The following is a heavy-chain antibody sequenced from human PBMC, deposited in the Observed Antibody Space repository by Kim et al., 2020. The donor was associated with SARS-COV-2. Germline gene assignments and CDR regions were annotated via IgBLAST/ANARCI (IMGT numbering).Heavy chain of an antibody. V-gene: IGHV3-33*06. CDR2: IWYDGSNK. CDR1: GFTFSSYG. Sequence: GGSLRLSCAASGFTFSSYGMHWVRQAPGKGLEWVAVIWYDGSNKYYADSVKGRFTISRDNSKNTLYLQMNSLRAEDTAVYYCAKGSGRTIFGVVANDAFDIWGQGTMVTVSS. D-gene: IGHD3-3*01. CDR3: AKGSGRTIFGVVANDAFDI. J-gene: IGHJ3*02.